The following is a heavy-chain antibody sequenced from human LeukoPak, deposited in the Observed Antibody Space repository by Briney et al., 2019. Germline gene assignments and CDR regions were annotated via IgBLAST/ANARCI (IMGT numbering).Heavy chain of an antibody. Sequence: PSETLSLTCTVSGVSISSYYWSWIRQSPGKGLEWIGHIYYSRSPNYNPSLKSRVTISVDTSKNQFSLKLSSVTAPDTAVYYCAMTFYGDGDYWGQGTLVTASS. J-gene: IGHJ4*02. V-gene: IGHV4-59*08. D-gene: IGHD4-17*01. CDR3: AMTFYGDGDY. CDR1: GVSISSYY. CDR2: IYYSRSP.